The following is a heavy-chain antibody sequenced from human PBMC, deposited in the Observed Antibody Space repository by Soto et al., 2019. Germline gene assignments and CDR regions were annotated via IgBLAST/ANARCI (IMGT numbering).Heavy chain of an antibody. V-gene: IGHV4-31*01. CDR2: ISYSGTT. J-gene: IGHJ3*01. Sequence: QVQLQQSGPGLVKPSQTLSLTCTVSGVSISSRCYYWDWIRQHPEEGLEWIGYISYSGTTNYNPSLKSLVTISVDTSNNQLSLKLSSVTAADTAVYYCARDHGPRGAFDFWGQGTMVTVSS. D-gene: IGHD3-10*01. CDR1: GVSISSRCYY. CDR3: ARDHGPRGAFDF.